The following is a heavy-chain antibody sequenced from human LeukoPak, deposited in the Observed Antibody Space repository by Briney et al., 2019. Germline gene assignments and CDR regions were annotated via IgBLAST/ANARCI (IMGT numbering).Heavy chain of an antibody. CDR2: ISSSSSYI. CDR1: GFTFSSYS. CDR3: ARDSNNWNYELDY. J-gene: IGHJ4*02. D-gene: IGHD1-7*01. Sequence: GGSLRLSCAASGFTFSSYSMNWVRQAPGKGLEWVSSISSSSSYIYYADSVKGRFTISRDNAKNSLYLQMNSLRAEDTAVYYCARDSNNWNYELDYWGQGTLVTVSS. V-gene: IGHV3-21*01.